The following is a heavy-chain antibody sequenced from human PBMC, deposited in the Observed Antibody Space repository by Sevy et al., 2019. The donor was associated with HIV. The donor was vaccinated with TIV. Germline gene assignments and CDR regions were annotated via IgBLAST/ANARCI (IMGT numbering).Heavy chain of an antibody. J-gene: IGHJ5*02. CDR1: GYTFTSYG. CDR3: ARDRTTGGYSSSWYDWFDP. CDR2: ISAYNGNT. Sequence: ASVKVSCKASGYTFTSYGISWVRQAPGQGLEWMGWISAYNGNTNYAQKLQGRVTMTTDTSTSTAYMELRSLRSDDTAVYYCARDRTTGGYSSSWYDWFDPWGHGTLVTVSS. D-gene: IGHD6-13*01. V-gene: IGHV1-18*01.